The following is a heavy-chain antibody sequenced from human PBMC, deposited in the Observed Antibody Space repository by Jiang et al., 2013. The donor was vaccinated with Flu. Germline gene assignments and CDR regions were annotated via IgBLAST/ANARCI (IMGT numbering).Heavy chain of an antibody. CDR2: IKEDGSET. Sequence: WVANIKEDGSETLYVDSVKGRFTISRDNAKKSLYLEMNSLRAEDTAVYYCAREAGGDWYFDLWGRGTMVTVSS. V-gene: IGHV3-7*01. D-gene: IGHD3-16*01. CDR3: AREAGGDWYFDL. J-gene: IGHJ2*01.